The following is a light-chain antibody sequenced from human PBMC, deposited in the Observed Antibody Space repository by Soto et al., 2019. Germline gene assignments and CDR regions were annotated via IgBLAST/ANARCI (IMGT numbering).Light chain of an antibody. CDR3: QQYGTSLPVT. Sequence: EMVFTQSPGTLSLSPGERATLSCTAIQSVSSSYLDWYQQKPGQVPRLLIYAASSRATGIKDRFSGSGAETDFTLTISRLETEDFAVYHCQQYGTSLPVTFGQGTRLEI. V-gene: IGKV3-20*01. CDR1: QSVSSSY. J-gene: IGKJ5*01. CDR2: AAS.